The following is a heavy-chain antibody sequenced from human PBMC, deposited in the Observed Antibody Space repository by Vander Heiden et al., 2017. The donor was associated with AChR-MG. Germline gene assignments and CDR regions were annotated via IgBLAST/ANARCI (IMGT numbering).Heavy chain of an antibody. V-gene: IGHV1-8*01. CDR1: GYTFTSYD. CDR3: ARGDPLGCSSTSCYLVY. CDR2: MNPNSGNT. J-gene: IGHJ4*02. D-gene: IGHD2-2*01. Sequence: QVQLVQSGAEVKKPGASVKVSCKASGYTFTSYDINWLRQATGQGLEWMGWMNPNSGNTGYAQKFQGRVTMTRNTSISTAYMELSSLRSEDTAVYYCARGDPLGCSSTSCYLVYWGQGTLVTVSS.